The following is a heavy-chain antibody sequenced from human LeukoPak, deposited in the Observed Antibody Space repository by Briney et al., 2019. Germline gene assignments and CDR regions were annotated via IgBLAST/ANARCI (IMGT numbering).Heavy chain of an antibody. Sequence: PGGSLRLSCAASGFTVSRNYMTWVRQAPGKGLKWVSVIYSGGSTYYADSVKGRFTISRDNSKNTLHLQMNSLRAEDTAVYYCARGAGEVNVWGSFRLGGFDYWGQGTLVTVSS. CDR3: ARGAGEVNVWGSFRLGGFDY. V-gene: IGHV3-53*01. CDR1: GFTVSRNY. CDR2: IYSGGST. D-gene: IGHD3-16*02. J-gene: IGHJ4*02.